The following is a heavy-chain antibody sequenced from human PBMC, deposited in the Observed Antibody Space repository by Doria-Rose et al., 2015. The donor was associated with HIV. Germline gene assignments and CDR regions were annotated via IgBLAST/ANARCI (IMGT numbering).Heavy chain of an antibody. Sequence: VQLVQSGGGLVQPGRSLRLSCVGSGFSFESYAMHWVRLAPGKGLAWVAGISWDSGAKGNADSVEGRFTIFRDNAKKSVYLEMRSLRPEDTAFYYCAKAPIIGPKYYFYMDVWGKGTSVTVSS. CDR1: GFSFESYA. V-gene: IGHV3-9*01. J-gene: IGHJ6*03. CDR2: ISWDSGAK. D-gene: IGHD3-3*01. CDR3: AKAPIIGPKYYFYMDV.